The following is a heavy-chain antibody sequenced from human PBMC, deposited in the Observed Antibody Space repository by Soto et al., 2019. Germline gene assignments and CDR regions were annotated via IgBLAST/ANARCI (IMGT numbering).Heavy chain of an antibody. Sequence: GGSLRLSCAASGFTFSSYAMHWVRQAPGKGLEWVAVISYDGSNKYYADSVKGRFTISRDNSKNTLYLQMNSLRAEDTAVYYCARAKYDYGDRDDAFDIWGQGTMVTVSS. D-gene: IGHD4-17*01. CDR1: GFTFSSYA. V-gene: IGHV3-30-3*01. J-gene: IGHJ3*02. CDR3: ARAKYDYGDRDDAFDI. CDR2: ISYDGSNK.